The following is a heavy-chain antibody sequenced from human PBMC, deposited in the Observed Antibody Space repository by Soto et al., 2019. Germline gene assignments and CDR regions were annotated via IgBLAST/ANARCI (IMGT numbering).Heavy chain of an antibody. CDR2: IKRDGSEK. V-gene: IGHV3-7*03. CDR3: TSARSSVEPGGFVEF. CDR1: KFFISNYW. Sequence: EVQLEESGGGLVQPGGSLRLSCTASKFFISNYWMSWVRQAPGKGLEWVANIKRDGSEKHYVDSVKDRFTISRDNAKNSVYLQMNSLRADDTAVYYCTSARSSVEPGGFVEFWGQGTLVTVSS. D-gene: IGHD2-15*01. J-gene: IGHJ4*02.